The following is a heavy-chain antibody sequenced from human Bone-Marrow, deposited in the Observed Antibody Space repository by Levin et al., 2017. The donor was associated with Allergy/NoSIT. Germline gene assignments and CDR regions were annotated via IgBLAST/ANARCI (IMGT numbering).Heavy chain of an antibody. Sequence: PGGSLRLSCAASGFTFSDYYMSWIRQVPGKGLEWVSYISSSGSRGTTLYYADSVKSRFTISRDNAKNSLYLQMNSLRAEDTAVDYCASDSLVYYGMDVWGQGTTVTVSS. CDR2: ISSSGSRGTTL. V-gene: IGHV3-11*01. D-gene: IGHD3-16*01. J-gene: IGHJ6*02. CDR1: GFTFSDYY. CDR3: ASDSLVYYGMDV.